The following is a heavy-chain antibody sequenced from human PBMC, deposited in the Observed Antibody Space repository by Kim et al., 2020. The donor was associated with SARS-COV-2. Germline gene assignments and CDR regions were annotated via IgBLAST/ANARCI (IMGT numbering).Heavy chain of an antibody. CDR1: GGSFSGYY. J-gene: IGHJ4*02. CDR2: INHSGST. Sequence: SETLSLTCAVYGGSFSGYYWSWIRQPPGKGLEWIGEINHSGSTNYNPSLKSRVTISVDTSKNQFSLKLSSVTAADTAVYYCAREPPYYDILTGYKGDWTQGTLVTVSS. D-gene: IGHD3-9*01. V-gene: IGHV4-34*01. CDR3: AREPPYYDILTGYKGD.